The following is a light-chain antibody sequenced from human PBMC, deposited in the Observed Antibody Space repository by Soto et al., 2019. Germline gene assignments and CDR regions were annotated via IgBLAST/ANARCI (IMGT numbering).Light chain of an antibody. V-gene: IGKV1-5*03. Sequence: DIQMTQSPSTLSASVGDRVTITCRASQSISSWLAWYQQKPGKAPKLLIYKASSLESGVPSRFSGSGSGTEFTLTISSRQPDDVATYYCQQYNSYSQTFGQGTKVEIK. J-gene: IGKJ1*01. CDR1: QSISSW. CDR2: KAS. CDR3: QQYNSYSQT.